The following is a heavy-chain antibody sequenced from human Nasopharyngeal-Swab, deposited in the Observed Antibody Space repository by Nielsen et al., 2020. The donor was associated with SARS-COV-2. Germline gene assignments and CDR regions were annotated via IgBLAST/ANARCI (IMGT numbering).Heavy chain of an antibody. Sequence: ASVKVSCKASGYTFTGYYMHWVRQAPGQGLEWMGRINPNSGGTNYAQKFQGRVTMTRDTSISTAYMELSRLRSDDTAVYYCARVFKQLSLERCGFDPWGQGTLVTVFS. CDR1: GYTFTGYY. CDR3: ARVFKQLSLERCGFDP. J-gene: IGHJ5*02. V-gene: IGHV1-2*06. CDR2: INPNSGGT. D-gene: IGHD5-24*01.